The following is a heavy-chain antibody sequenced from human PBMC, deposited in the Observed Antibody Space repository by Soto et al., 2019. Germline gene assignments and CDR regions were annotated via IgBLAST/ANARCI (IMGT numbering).Heavy chain of an antibody. D-gene: IGHD3-3*01. V-gene: IGHV1-69*13. CDR3: AREKFSNFFDP. CDR1: GGIFNSYG. CDR2: IIPIFASP. Sequence: SVKVSCKTSGGIFNSYGLSWVRQAPGQGPEWMGQIIPIFASPKYAQKFQGRLTITADESTNTAYMELSGLTTEDTAMYYCAREKFSNFFDPWGQGTQVTSPQ. J-gene: IGHJ5*02.